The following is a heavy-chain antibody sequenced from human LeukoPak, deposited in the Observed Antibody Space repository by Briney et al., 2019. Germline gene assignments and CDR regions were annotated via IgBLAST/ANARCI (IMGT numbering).Heavy chain of an antibody. J-gene: IGHJ4*02. CDR1: GFTFSTYW. CDR3: ARDKGVDALGSYYKGFDY. Sequence: GGSLRLSCEASGFTFSTYWMTWVRQAPGKGLEWVANIKEDGSERYYVDSVKGRFTISRDNAKNSLYLQVNSLRAEDTAVYYCARDKGVDALGSYYKGFDYWGQGTLVTVSS. D-gene: IGHD3-10*01. V-gene: IGHV3-7*01. CDR2: IKEDGSER.